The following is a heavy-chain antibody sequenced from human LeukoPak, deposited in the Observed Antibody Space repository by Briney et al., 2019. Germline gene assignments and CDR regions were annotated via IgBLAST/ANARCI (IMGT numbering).Heavy chain of an antibody. CDR1: GYTFTGYG. CDR2: ISAYNGNT. D-gene: IGHD3-10*01. V-gene: IGHV1-18*01. CDR3: ARIDLAYGSGTYYSSYFEY. Sequence: ASVKVSCKASGYTFTGYGITWVRQAPGQGLEWMGWISAYNGNTNYAQKFQGRVTMTTETSTRIAYMELRSLRSDDAAVYYCARIDLAYGSGTYYSSYFEYWGQGTLVTVSS. J-gene: IGHJ4*02.